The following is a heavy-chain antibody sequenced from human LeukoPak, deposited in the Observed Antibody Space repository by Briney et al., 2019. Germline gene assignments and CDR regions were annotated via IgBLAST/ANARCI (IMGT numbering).Heavy chain of an antibody. CDR2: ISAYNGNT. J-gene: IGHJ4*02. Sequence: GASVKVSCKASGYTFTGYYMHWVRQAPGQGLEWMGWISAYNGNTNYAQKFQGRVTMTRDTSISTAYMELSRLRSDDTAVYYCARNRYFDYWGQGTLVTVSS. CDR3: ARNRYFDY. CDR1: GYTFTGYY. V-gene: IGHV1-2*02.